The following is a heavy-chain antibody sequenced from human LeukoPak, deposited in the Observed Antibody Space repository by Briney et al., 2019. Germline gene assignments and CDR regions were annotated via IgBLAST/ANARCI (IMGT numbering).Heavy chain of an antibody. CDR3: ARTRTSSGYYYFDY. Sequence: GGSLRLSCAASGFTFSSYAMSWVRQAPGKGLEWVSAISGSGSSTYYADSVKGRFTISRDNSKNTLYLQMNSLRAEDTAVYYCARTRTSSGYYYFDYWGQGTLVTVSS. D-gene: IGHD3-22*01. J-gene: IGHJ4*02. CDR1: GFTFSSYA. CDR2: ISGSGSST. V-gene: IGHV3-23*01.